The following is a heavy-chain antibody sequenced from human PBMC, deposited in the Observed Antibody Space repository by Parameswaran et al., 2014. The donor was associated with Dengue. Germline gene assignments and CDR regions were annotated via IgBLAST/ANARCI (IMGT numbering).Heavy chain of an antibody. J-gene: IGHJ6*03. V-gene: IGHV4-31*03. Sequence: ASETLSLTCTVSGGSISSGGYYWSWIRQHPGKGLEWIGYIYYSGSTYYNPSLKSRVTISVDTSKNQFSLKLSSVTAADTAVYYCATIVVVPAAIKSYYYYYMDVWGKGTTVTVSS. D-gene: IGHD2-2*02. CDR1: GGSISSGGYY. CDR2: IYYSGST. CDR3: ATIVVVPAAIKSYYYYYMDV.